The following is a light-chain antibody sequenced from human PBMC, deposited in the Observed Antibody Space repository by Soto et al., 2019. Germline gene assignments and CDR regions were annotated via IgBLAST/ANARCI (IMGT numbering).Light chain of an antibody. V-gene: IGLV2-8*01. CDR3: SSYAGSSNV. J-gene: IGLJ1*01. CDR1: SSDVGGYNY. CDR2: EVN. Sequence: QSVLTQPPSASGSPGQSVAISCTGTSSDVGGYNYVSWYQQHPGKAPKLMIYEVNKRPSGVPDRFSGSKSGNTASLTVSGLQAADEADYYCSSYAGSSNVFGTGTKVPVL.